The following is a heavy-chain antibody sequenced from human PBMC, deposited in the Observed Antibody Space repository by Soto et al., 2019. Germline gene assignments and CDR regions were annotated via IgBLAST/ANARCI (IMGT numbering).Heavy chain of an antibody. D-gene: IGHD3-9*01. Sequence: QVQLQESGPGLVKPSDTLSLTCTVSGASISSYYWSWIRQPPGKGLDWIGYMYYSGSTNCNPSLKSRVTMSVDTSKNQFSLKLSSVTAADTAVYYCARGHPYYDLLTGYYSGPFDIWGQGTLLTVSS. CDR1: GASISSYY. CDR2: MYYSGST. V-gene: IGHV4-59*07. J-gene: IGHJ3*02. CDR3: ARGHPYYDLLTGYYSGPFDI.